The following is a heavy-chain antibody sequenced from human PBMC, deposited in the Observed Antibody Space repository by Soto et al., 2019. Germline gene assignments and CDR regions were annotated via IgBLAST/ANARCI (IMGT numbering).Heavy chain of an antibody. V-gene: IGHV1-69*13. J-gene: IGHJ5*02. CDR1: GGTFSSYA. CDR3: ARDAKYVGLPETDPGFDPLRRGFDP. Sequence: SVKVSCKASGGTFSSYAISWVRQAPGQGLEWMGGIIPIFGTANYAQKFQGRVTITADESTSTAYMELSSLRSEDTAVYYCARDAKYVGLPETDPGFDPLRRGFDPWGQGTLVTVSS. D-gene: IGHD2-2*01. CDR2: IIPIFGTA.